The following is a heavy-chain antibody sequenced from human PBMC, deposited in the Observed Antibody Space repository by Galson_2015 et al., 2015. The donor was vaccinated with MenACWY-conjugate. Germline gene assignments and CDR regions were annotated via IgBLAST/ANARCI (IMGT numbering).Heavy chain of an antibody. CDR3: ASVMAGYCHSGTCYGLGG. V-gene: IGHV1-24*01. J-gene: IGHJ6*02. D-gene: IGHD2/OR15-2a*01. CDR1: GSRLSELF. CDR2: VDPENGEI. Sequence: SVKVSCKVSGSRLSELFVHWVRQAPGEGLEWMGGVDPENGEIIYAQKFQGRVTMTEDTSTDTGYMELRRLRSEDTAVYYCASVMAGYCHSGTCYGLGGWGQGATVTVSS.